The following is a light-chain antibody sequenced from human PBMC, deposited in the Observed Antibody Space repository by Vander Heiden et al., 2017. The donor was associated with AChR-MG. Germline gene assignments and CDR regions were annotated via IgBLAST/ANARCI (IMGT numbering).Light chain of an antibody. J-gene: IGLJ2*01. CDR2: DDS. CDR1: NIGSES. V-gene: IGLV3-21*02. Sequence: SPVPTQPPSVSVAPGPTARITCGGNNIGSESVHWYQQKPGQAPMLVIFDDSDRAPGIPERISGSKTGNTATLTISRVEAGDEADYYCHIWDSSSDHVLFGGGTKLTAL. CDR3: HIWDSSSDHVL.